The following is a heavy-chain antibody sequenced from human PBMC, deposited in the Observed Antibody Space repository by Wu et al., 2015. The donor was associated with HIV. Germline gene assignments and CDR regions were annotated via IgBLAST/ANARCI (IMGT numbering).Heavy chain of an antibody. CDR1: GGTFSSYA. CDR3: ARTDGLVDGGNSGYDY. V-gene: IGHV1-69*13. Sequence: QVQLVQSGAEVKKFGSSVKVSCKASGGTFSSYAISWVRQAPGQGLEWMGRIIPIFGTANYAQKFQGRITITADEFTSTAHMELSSLRSEDTAVYYCARTDGLVDGGNSGYDYWGQGTLVTVSS. D-gene: IGHD4-23*01. CDR2: IIPIFGTA. J-gene: IGHJ4*02.